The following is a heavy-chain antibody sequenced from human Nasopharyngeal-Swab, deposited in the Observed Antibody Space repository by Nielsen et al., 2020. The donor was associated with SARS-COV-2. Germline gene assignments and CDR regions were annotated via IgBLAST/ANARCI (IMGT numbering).Heavy chain of an antibody. CDR2: ISSSSSYV. V-gene: IGHV3-21*01. Sequence: GGSLRLSCAASGFTSSSYSMNWVRQAPGKGLEWVSSISSSSSYVYYADSVKGRFTISRDNAKNSLYLQMNSLRAEDTAVYYCARVGGATNHYYYYMDVWGKGTTVTVSS. CDR3: ARVGGATNHYYYYMDV. CDR1: GFTSSSYS. D-gene: IGHD1-26*01. J-gene: IGHJ6*03.